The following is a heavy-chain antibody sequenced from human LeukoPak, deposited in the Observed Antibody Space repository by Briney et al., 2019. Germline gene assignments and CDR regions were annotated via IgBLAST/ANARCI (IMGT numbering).Heavy chain of an antibody. Sequence: SVKVSFKASGGTFISYAISWVRQAPGQGLEWMGGIIPIFGTANYAQKFQGRVTITADESTSTAYMELSSLRSEDTAVYYCARETTTPHWFDPWGQGTLVTVSS. J-gene: IGHJ5*02. CDR2: IIPIFGTA. CDR3: ARETTTPHWFDP. D-gene: IGHD4-11*01. CDR1: GGTFISYA. V-gene: IGHV1-69*13.